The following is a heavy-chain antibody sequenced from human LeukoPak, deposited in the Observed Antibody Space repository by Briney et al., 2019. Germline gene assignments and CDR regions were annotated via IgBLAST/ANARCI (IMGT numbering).Heavy chain of an antibody. V-gene: IGHV3-23*01. CDR1: GITLSNYG. J-gene: IGHJ4*02. CDR2: ISDSGGST. CDR3: AKRGVVIRVILVGFNKEAYYFDS. Sequence: PGGSLRLSCAVSGITLSNYGMSWVLQAPGKGLEWVAGISDSGGSTNYADSVKGRFTISRDNPKNTLYLQMNSLRAEDTAVYFCAKRGVVIRVILVGFNKEAYYFDSWGQGALVTVSS. D-gene: IGHD3-22*01.